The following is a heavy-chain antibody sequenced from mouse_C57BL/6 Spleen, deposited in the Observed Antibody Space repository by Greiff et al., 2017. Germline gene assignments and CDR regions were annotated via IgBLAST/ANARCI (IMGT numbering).Heavy chain of an antibody. V-gene: IGHV1-80*01. J-gene: IGHJ2*01. CDR3: ARGIYGSSYYFDY. CDR2: IYPGDGDT. CDR1: GYAFSSYW. Sequence: VQVVESGAELVKPGASVKISCKASGYAFSSYWMNWVKQRPGKGLEWIGQIYPGDGDTNYNGKFKGKATLTADKSSSTAYMQLSSLTSEDSAVYFCARGIYGSSYYFDYWGQGTTLTVSS. D-gene: IGHD1-1*01.